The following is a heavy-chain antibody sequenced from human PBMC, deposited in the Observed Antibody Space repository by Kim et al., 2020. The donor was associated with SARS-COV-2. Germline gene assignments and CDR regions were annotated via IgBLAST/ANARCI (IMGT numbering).Heavy chain of an antibody. Sequence: SETLSLTCTVSGGSISSSSYYWGWIRQPPGKGLEWIGSIYYSGSTYYNPSLKSRVTISVDTSKNQFSLKLSSVTAADTAVYYCAITSIKGYCGGDCYSRAEVIGGQRTLVTVSS. J-gene: IGHJ4*02. CDR1: GGSISSSSYY. V-gene: IGHV4-39*01. D-gene: IGHD2-21*02. CDR3: AITSIKGYCGGDCYSRAEVI. CDR2: IYYSGST.